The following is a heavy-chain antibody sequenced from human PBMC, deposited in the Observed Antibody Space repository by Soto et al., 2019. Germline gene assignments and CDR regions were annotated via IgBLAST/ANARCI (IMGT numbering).Heavy chain of an antibody. Sequence: EVQLLESGGGLVQPGGSLTLSCATSGFTFSSYAMVWVRQAAEKGLEWVASISNNGDTAYYADSVKGRFTISRGNSENTRYLHMNGLRADDTALYFCAKSRVFIGAIVTLLDSWGQGTQVTVSS. CDR3: AKSRVFIGAIVTLLDS. CDR1: GFTFSSYA. D-gene: IGHD3-16*02. V-gene: IGHV3-23*01. J-gene: IGHJ4*02. CDR2: ISNNGDTA.